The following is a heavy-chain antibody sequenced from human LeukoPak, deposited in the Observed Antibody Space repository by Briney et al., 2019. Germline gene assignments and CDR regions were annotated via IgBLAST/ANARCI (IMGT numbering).Heavy chain of an antibody. D-gene: IGHD2-21*01. CDR1: GGTFSSYA. V-gene: IGHV1-69*05. Sequence: SVKVSCKASGGTFSSYAISWVRQAPGQGLEWMGGIIPIFGTANYAQKFQGRVTITTDESTSTAYMELSSLRSEDTAVYYCARPQHGTRGAFDIWGQGTMVTVSS. CDR2: IIPIFGTA. J-gene: IGHJ3*02. CDR3: ARPQHGTRGAFDI.